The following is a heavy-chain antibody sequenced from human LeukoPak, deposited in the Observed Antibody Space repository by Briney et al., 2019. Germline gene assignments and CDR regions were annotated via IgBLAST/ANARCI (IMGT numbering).Heavy chain of an antibody. CDR2: IWYDGSNK. CDR1: GFTFSSYG. CDR3: AKDRRRYCSGGSCYSSALDY. D-gene: IGHD2-15*01. J-gene: IGHJ4*02. Sequence: GGSLRLSCAASGFTFSSYGMHWVRQAPGKGLEWVAVIWYDGSNKYYADSVKGRFTISRDNSKNTLYLQMNSLRAEDTAVYYCAKDRRRYCSGGSCYSSALDYWGQGTLVTVSS. V-gene: IGHV3-33*06.